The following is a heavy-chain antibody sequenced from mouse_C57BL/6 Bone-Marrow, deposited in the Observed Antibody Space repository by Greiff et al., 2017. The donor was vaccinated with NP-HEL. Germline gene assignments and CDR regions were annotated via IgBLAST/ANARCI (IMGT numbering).Heavy chain of an antibody. J-gene: IGHJ1*03. CDR1: GFTFSDYG. V-gene: IGHV5-17*01. CDR2: ISSGSSTI. CDR3: ARSGITTVAPRGHWYFDV. D-gene: IGHD1-1*01. Sequence: EVHLVESGGGLVKPGGSLKLSCAASGFTFSDYGMHWVRQAPEKGLEWVAYISSGSSTIYYAATVKGRFTNSRDNAKNTLFLQMTSLRSEDTAMYYCARSGITTVAPRGHWYFDVWGTGTTVTVSS.